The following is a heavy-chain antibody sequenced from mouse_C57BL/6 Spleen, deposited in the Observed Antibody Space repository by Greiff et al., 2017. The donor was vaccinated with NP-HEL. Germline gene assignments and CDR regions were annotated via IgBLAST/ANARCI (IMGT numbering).Heavy chain of an antibody. CDR1: GYTFTSYW. Sequence: VKLQQVGAELVRPGSSVKLSCKASGYTFTSYWMDWVKQRPGQGLEWIGNIYPSDSETHYNQKFKDKATLTVDKSSSTAYMQLSSLTSEDSAVYYCARLAGYYFDYWGQGTTLTVSS. CDR3: ARLAGYYFDY. D-gene: IGHD6-1*01. CDR2: IYPSDSET. J-gene: IGHJ2*01. V-gene: IGHV1-61*01.